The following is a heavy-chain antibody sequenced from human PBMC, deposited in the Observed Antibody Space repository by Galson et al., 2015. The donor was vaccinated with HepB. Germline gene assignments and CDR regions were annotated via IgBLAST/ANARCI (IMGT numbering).Heavy chain of an antibody. CDR1: GGTFSSYA. Sequence: SVKVSCKASGGTFSSYAISWVRQAPGQGLEWMGGIIPIFGIANYAQKFQGRVTITADKSTSTAYMELSSLRSEDTAVYYCARDLKTVAGTRRFDPWGQGTLVTVSS. CDR2: IIPIFGIA. V-gene: IGHV1-69*10. D-gene: IGHD6-19*01. J-gene: IGHJ5*02. CDR3: ARDLKTVAGTRRFDP.